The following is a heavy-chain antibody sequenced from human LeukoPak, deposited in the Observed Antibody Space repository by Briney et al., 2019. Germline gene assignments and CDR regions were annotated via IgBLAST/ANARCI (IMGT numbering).Heavy chain of an antibody. CDR1: GYTFTSYD. CDR3: ARGGANYDILTGSFDY. Sequence: GASVKVSCKASGYTFTSYDINWVRQATGQGLEWMGWMNPNSGNTGYAQKFQGRVTMTRNTSISTAYMELSSLRSEDTAVYYCARGGANYDILTGSFDYWGQGTLVTVSS. D-gene: IGHD3-9*01. CDR2: MNPNSGNT. V-gene: IGHV1-8*01. J-gene: IGHJ4*02.